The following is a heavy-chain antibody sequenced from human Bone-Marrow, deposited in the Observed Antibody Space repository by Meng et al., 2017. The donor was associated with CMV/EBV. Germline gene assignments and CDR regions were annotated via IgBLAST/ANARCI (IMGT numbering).Heavy chain of an antibody. CDR1: GFTFSNYW. V-gene: IGHV3-7*01. J-gene: IGHJ6*02. CDR3: ARRPYCSSTSCYYYYYSMDV. CDR2: IRQDGSEK. Sequence: GESLKISCAASGFTFSNYWMTWVRQAPGKGLEWMANIRQDGSEKQYVDSVRGRFTISRDNSKNTLYLQMNSLRVEDTAVYYCARRPYCSSTSCYYYYYSMDVWGQGTTVTVSS. D-gene: IGHD2-2*01.